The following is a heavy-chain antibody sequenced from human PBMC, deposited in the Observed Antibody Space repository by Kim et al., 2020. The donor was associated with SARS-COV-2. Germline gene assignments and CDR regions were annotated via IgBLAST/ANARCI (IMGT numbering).Heavy chain of an antibody. Sequence: GGSLRLSCAASGFTFSNAWMSWVRQAPGKGLEWVGRIKSKTDGGTTDYAAPVKGRFTISRDDSKNTLYLQMNSLKTEDTAVYYCTTAGIIVVVPAAIGQNDYWGQGTLVTVSS. CDR3: TTAGIIVVVPAAIGQNDY. CDR2: IKSKTDGGTT. D-gene: IGHD2-2*02. CDR1: GFTFSNAW. V-gene: IGHV3-15*01. J-gene: IGHJ4*02.